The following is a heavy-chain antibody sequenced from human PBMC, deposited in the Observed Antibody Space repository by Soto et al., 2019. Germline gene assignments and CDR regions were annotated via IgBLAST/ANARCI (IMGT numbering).Heavy chain of an antibody. V-gene: IGHV4-4*02. CDR3: ARDQGRGYYDSSGYRY. CDR1: GGSISSSNW. CDR2: IYHSGST. Sequence: SETLSLTCAVSGGSISSSNWWSWVRQPPGKGLEWIGEIYHSGSTNYNPSLKSRVTISVDKSKNQFSLKLSSVTAADTAVYYCARDQGRGYYDSSGYRYWGQGTLVTVSS. J-gene: IGHJ4*02. D-gene: IGHD3-22*01.